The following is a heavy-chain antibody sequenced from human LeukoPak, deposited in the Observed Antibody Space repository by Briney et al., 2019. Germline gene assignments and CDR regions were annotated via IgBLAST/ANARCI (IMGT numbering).Heavy chain of an antibody. CDR1: GGSISSYY. Sequence: PSETLSLTCTVSGGSISSYYWSWIRQPPGKGLEWIGYIYYSGSTNYNPSLKSRVTISVDTSKNQFSLKLSSVTAADTAVYYCARGTSAAPAGIYYYYYMDVWGKGTTVTVSS. J-gene: IGHJ6*03. V-gene: IGHV4-59*01. CDR2: IYYSGST. CDR3: ARGTSAAPAGIYYYYYMDV. D-gene: IGHD6-6*01.